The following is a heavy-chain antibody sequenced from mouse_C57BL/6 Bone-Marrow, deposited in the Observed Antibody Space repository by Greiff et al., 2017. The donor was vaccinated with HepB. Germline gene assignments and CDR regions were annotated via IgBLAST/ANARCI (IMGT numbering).Heavy chain of an antibody. CDR3: ARSHLRWLLRSYAMDY. V-gene: IGHV7-3*01. J-gene: IGHJ4*01. D-gene: IGHD2-3*01. CDR2: IRNKANGYTT. CDR1: GFTFTDYY. Sequence: EVMLVESGGGLVQPGGSLSLSCAASGFTFTDYYMSWVRQPPGKALEWLGFIRNKANGYTTEYSASVKGRFTISRDNYQSILYLQMNALRAEDSATYYCARSHLRWLLRSYAMDYWGQGTSVTVSS.